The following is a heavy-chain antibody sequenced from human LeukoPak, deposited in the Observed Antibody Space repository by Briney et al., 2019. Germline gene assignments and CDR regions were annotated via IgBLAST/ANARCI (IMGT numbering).Heavy chain of an antibody. V-gene: IGHV4-31*03. CDR2: IYYSGST. CDR3: ARVDYGDYVRIFDY. J-gene: IGHJ4*02. D-gene: IGHD4-17*01. Sequence: SATLSLTCTVSGGSISSGGYYWSWIRQHPGKGLEWIGYIYYSGSTYYNPSLKSRVTISVDTSKNQFSLKLSSVTAADTAVYYCARVDYGDYVRIFDYWGQGTLVTVSS. CDR1: GGSISSGGYY.